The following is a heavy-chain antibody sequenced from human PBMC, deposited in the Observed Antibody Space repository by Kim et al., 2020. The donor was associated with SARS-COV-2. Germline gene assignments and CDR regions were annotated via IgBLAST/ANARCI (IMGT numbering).Heavy chain of an antibody. J-gene: IGHJ6*02. D-gene: IGHD3-22*01. V-gene: IGHV4-31*03. Sequence: SETLSLTCTVSGGYISSGGYYWSWIRQHPGKGLEWIGYIYYSGSTYYNPSLKSRVTISVDTSKNQFSLKLSSVTAADTAVYYCAGGLRDDSSGYYYYYGMDVWGQGPTVTVSS. CDR3: AGGLRDDSSGYYYYYGMDV. CDR2: IYYSGST. CDR1: GGYISSGGYY.